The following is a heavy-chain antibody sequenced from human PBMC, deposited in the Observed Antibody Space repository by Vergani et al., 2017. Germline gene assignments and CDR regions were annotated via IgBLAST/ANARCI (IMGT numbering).Heavy chain of an antibody. CDR3: ARVGTSSNRDYFDY. CDR2: INPNSGGT. Sequence: QVQLVQSGAEVKKPGASVKVSCKASGHTFTDYFMHWVRQAPGQGLEWMGWINPNSGGTNYAQKFQGRVTMTRDTSISTAYMELSNLRSDDTAVYYCARVGTSSNRDYFDYWGQGTLGTVSS. V-gene: IGHV1-2*02. D-gene: IGHD2-2*01. CDR1: GHTFTDYF. J-gene: IGHJ4*02.